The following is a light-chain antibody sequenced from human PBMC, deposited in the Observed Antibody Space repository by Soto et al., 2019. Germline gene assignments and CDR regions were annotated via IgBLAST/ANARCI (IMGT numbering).Light chain of an antibody. CDR3: QQYGSSPRLT. J-gene: IGKJ4*01. CDR2: GAS. CDR1: QSVSSSY. V-gene: IGKV3-20*01. Sequence: EIVLTQSPGTLSLSPGERATLSCRASQSVSSSYLAWYQQKPGQAPRLLIYGASSRATGILDRFSGSGSGTDFTLTISRLEPEDCAVYYCQQYGSSPRLTFGGGTKGEIK.